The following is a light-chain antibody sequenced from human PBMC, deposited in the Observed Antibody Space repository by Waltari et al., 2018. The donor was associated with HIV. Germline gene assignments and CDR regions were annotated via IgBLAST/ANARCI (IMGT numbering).Light chain of an antibody. Sequence: QSALTQPASVSGSPGQSISISCSGTDADIGSYDFVSWYQPHPGRPPKLIIYDATSRHSHLSDRFSASKSGTTASLTITGLQDDDEADYFCSSYTTSKTYVFGSGTRVTVL. V-gene: IGLV2-14*03. CDR3: SSYTTSKTYV. CDR2: DAT. CDR1: DADIGSYDF. J-gene: IGLJ1*01.